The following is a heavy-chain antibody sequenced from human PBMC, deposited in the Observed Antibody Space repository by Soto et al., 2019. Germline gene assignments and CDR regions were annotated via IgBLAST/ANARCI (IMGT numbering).Heavy chain of an antibody. J-gene: IGHJ4*02. CDR1: GGSISSYY. V-gene: IGHV4-59*08. D-gene: IGHD3-3*01. Sequence: SETLSLTCTVSGGSISSYYWSWIRQPPGKGLEWIGYIYYSGSTNYNPSLKSRVTLSVDTSKNQFSLKLSSETAADTAVYYCARHYDFWSGYVDYWGQGTLVTVSS. CDR3: ARHYDFWSGYVDY. CDR2: IYYSGST.